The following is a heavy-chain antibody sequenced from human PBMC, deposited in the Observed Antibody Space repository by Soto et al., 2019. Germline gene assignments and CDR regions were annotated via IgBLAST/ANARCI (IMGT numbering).Heavy chain of an antibody. CDR3: AHRRNYANAWSPSDF. D-gene: IGHD2-2*01. Sequence: SGPTLVNPTETLTLTCAFSGFSLNTNGVGVGWIRQPPGKALEWLALIYWNNDEDYSPSLKTRLTITKDPSNNQVVLTMTNMDPVDTATFFCAHRRNYANAWSPSDFWGQGVLVTVSS. CDR2: IYWNNDE. J-gene: IGHJ4*02. V-gene: IGHV2-5*01. CDR1: GFSLNTNGVG.